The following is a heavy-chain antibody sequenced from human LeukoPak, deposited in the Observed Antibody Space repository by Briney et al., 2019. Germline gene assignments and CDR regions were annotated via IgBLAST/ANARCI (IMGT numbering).Heavy chain of an antibody. CDR3: AWQTKFDFWRMDY. D-gene: IGHD3-3*01. V-gene: IGHV3-15*01. CDR1: GFGFTAAW. Sequence: GGSLRLSCAASGFGFTAAWMSWVRQAPGKGPEWVGRIKSRGGGETTDYAAPVKVTITISRDDSKHTLYLQMDGLKTEDTAVYYCAWQTKFDFWRMDYWGLGTLVTVSS. J-gene: IGHJ4*02. CDR2: IKSRGGGETT.